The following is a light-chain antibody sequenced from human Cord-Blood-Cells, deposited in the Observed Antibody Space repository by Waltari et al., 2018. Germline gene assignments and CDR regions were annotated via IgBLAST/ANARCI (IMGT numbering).Light chain of an antibody. V-gene: IGLV2-14*01. CDR3: SAYTSSSTLV. J-gene: IGLJ3*02. Sequence: QSDLPQPASVSGSPGQSITISCTGTSSGVGGYNYVSWYQPHPGQAPKLMIYDVSNRRSGVSNRCSGSNSGNTASLTISGLQAEDEADYYCSAYTSSSTLVVGGGTKLTVL. CDR1: SSGVGGYNY. CDR2: DVS.